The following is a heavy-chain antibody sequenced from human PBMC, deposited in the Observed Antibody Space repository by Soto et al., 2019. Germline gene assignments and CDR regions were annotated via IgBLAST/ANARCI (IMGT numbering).Heavy chain of an antibody. CDR2: TSYDGNNK. Sequence: QVQLVESGGGVVQPGTSLRLSCAASGFRFKSFVMHWVRQAPGKGLEWVAFTSYDGNNKDYGDSVKGRFTVSRDNSQNTLHLQMDFLRPEDSALYYCARWGTTGGFDLWGQRPLVSVSS. V-gene: IGHV3-30*19. CDR3: ARWGTTGGFDL. CDR1: GFRFKSFV. J-gene: IGHJ4*02. D-gene: IGHD3-16*01.